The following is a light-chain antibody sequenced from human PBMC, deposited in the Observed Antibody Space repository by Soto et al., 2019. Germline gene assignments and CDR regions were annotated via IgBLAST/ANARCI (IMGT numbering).Light chain of an antibody. CDR3: ASYTDTNSLDV. CDR2: EVS. CDR1: SSDVGGYNF. Sequence: QSALTQPASVSGSPGQSITISCTGTSSDVGGYNFVSWYQQHPGKAPKLMIYEVSNRPSGVSNRFSGSKSGNTASLTISGLQAEDEADYYCASYTDTNSLDVFGTGTKLTVL. J-gene: IGLJ1*01. V-gene: IGLV2-14*01.